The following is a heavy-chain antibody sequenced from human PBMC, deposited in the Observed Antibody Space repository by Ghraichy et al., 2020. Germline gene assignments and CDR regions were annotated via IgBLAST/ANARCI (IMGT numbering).Heavy chain of an antibody. CDR2: ISYDGSNK. J-gene: IGHJ6*02. CDR3: AKDLAGDWGLDGMDV. Sequence: GGSLRLSCAASGFTFSSYGMHWVRQAPGKGLEWVAVISYDGSNKYYADSVKGRFTISRDNSKNTLYLQMNSLRAEDTAVYYCAKDLAGDWGLDGMDVWGQGTTVTVSS. CDR1: GFTFSSYG. V-gene: IGHV3-30*18. D-gene: IGHD7-27*01.